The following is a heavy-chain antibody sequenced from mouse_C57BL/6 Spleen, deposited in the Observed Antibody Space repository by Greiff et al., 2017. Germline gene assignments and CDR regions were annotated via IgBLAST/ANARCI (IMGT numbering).Heavy chain of an antibody. Sequence: QVQLQQSGAELVRPGASVTLSCKASGYTFTDYEMHWVKQTPVHGLEWIGAIDPETGGTAYNQKFKGKAILTADKSSSTAYMELRSLTSEDSAVYYCTRPLYYYSSSYYAMNYWGQGSSVTVST. J-gene: IGHJ4*01. CDR2: IDPETGGT. D-gene: IGHD1-1*01. CDR3: TRPLYYYSSSYYAMNY. CDR1: GYTFTDYE. V-gene: IGHV1-15*01.